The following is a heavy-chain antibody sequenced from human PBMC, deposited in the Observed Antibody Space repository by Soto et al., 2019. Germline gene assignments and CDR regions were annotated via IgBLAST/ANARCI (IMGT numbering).Heavy chain of an antibody. CDR1: GFTFSSYS. CDR2: ISSSTI. V-gene: IGHV3-48*02. CDR3: ARDRATGLYVLDY. D-gene: IGHD3-16*01. J-gene: IGHJ4*02. Sequence: EVQLVESGGGLVQPGGSLRLSCAASGFTFSSYSMNWVRQAPGKGLEWVSYISSSTIYYPDSVKGRFTISRDNAKNSLYLQMNSVRDEDTAVYSCARDRATGLYVLDYWGQGTLVTVSS.